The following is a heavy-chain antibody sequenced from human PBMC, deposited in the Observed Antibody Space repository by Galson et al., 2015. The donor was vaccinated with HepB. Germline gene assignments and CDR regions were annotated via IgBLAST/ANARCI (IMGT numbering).Heavy chain of an antibody. CDR2: ISYDGSNK. D-gene: IGHD6-19*01. CDR1: GFTFSSYA. J-gene: IGHJ6*02. CDR3: ARDHSSGWYLGYGMDV. V-gene: IGHV3-30-3*01. Sequence: SLRLSCAASGFTFSSYAMHWVRQAPGKGLEWVAVISYDGSNKYYADSVKGRFTISRDNSKNTLYLQMNSLRAEDTAVYYCARDHSSGWYLGYGMDVWGQGTTVTVSS.